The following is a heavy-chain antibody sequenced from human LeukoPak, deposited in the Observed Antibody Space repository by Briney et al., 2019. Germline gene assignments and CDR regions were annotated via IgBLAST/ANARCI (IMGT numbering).Heavy chain of an antibody. Sequence: SETLSLTCSVSTGSINSYFWGWVRQPAGKGLEWIGRIYTTGTTNYSPSLKSRLSMSVDTSKNQFSLRLTSVAAADTAVYYCGRQGYTASYYFLDYWSQGALVTVSS. V-gene: IGHV4-4*07. CDR2: IYTTGTT. J-gene: IGHJ4*02. D-gene: IGHD1-26*01. CDR1: TGSINSYF. CDR3: GRQGYTASYYFLDY.